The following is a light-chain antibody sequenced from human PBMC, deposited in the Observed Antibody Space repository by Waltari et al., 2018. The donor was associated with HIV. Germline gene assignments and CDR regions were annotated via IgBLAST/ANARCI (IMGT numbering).Light chain of an antibody. CDR2: DDS. V-gene: IGLV3-21*02. J-gene: IGLJ3*02. Sequence: SYVMTQSPSVSVAPGQTARITCGGYNIGSKTVHWYQQKPGQAPVLVVYDDSVRPSGIPERFSGSNSGNTATLTISRVEAGDEAGYYCQVWETIGDHRLFGGGTTLTVL. CDR3: QVWETIGDHRL. CDR1: NIGSKT.